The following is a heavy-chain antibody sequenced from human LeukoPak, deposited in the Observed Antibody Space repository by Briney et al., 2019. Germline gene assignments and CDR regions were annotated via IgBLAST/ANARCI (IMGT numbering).Heavy chain of an antibody. J-gene: IGHJ4*02. Sequence: ASVKVSCKASGYTFTSYAMNWVRQAPGQGLEWMGWMNPNSGNTGYAQKFQGRVTMTRNTSISTAYMELSSLRSEDTAVYYCARGFPPIGAWGQGTLVTVSS. CDR3: ARGFPPIGA. D-gene: IGHD3-10*01. CDR1: GYTFTSYA. CDR2: MNPNSGNT. V-gene: IGHV1-8*02.